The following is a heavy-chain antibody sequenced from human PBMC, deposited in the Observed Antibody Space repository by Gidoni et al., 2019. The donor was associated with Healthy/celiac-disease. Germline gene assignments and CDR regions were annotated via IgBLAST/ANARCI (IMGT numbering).Heavy chain of an antibody. D-gene: IGHD3-3*02. CDR1: GFTFSSYA. J-gene: IGHJ5*02. Sequence: YGAASGFTFSSYAMHWVRQAPGKGLEWVAVISYDGSNKYYADSVKGRFTISRDNSKNTLYLQMNSLRAEDTAVYYCARDSSRHFWSGHNWFDPWGQGTLVTVSS. CDR2: ISYDGSNK. CDR3: ARDSSRHFWSGHNWFDP. V-gene: IGHV3-30-3*01.